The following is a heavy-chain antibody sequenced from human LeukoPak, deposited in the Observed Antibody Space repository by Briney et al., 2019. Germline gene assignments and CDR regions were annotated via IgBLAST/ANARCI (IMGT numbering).Heavy chain of an antibody. CDR1: GFTFSSYA. D-gene: IGHD2-15*01. V-gene: IGHV3-23*01. Sequence: VGSLRLSCAASGFTFSSYAMSWVRQAPGKGLEWVSATFGSGGSTYYADSVKGRFTISRDNSKNTLYLQMNSLRAEDTAVYYCAKASSRYCSGGSCLYYYNGMDVWGQGTTVTVSS. CDR3: AKASSRYCSGGSCLYYYNGMDV. CDR2: TFGSGGST. J-gene: IGHJ6*02.